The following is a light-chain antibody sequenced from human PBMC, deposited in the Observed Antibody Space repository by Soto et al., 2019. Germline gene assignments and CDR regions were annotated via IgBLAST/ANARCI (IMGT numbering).Light chain of an antibody. Sequence: IQMTQSRSSLSASVGARFTITCRASQSISSYLNWYQQKPGKAPKIMIYAASSLQSGVPSRFSGSGSGADFNLTISSLQPEDFATYYCQQSYSTPITFGQGTRLEIK. CDR2: AAS. CDR3: QQSYSTPIT. V-gene: IGKV1-39*01. J-gene: IGKJ5*01. CDR1: QSISSY.